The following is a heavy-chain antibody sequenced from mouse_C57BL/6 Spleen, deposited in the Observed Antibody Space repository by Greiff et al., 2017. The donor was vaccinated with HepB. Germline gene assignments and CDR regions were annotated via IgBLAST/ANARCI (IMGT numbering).Heavy chain of an antibody. D-gene: IGHD1-1*01. V-gene: IGHV1-20*01. Sequence: EVMLVESGPELVKPGDSVKISCKASGYSFTGYFMNWVMQSHGKSLEWIGRINPYNGDTFYNQKFKGKATLTVDKSSSTAHMELRSLTSEDSAVYYCAREDYYGSSYFDYWGQGTTLTVSS. CDR1: GYSFTGYF. CDR2: INPYNGDT. J-gene: IGHJ2*01. CDR3: AREDYYGSSYFDY.